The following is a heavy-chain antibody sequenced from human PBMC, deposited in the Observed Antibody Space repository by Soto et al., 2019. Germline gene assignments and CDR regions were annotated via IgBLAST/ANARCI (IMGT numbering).Heavy chain of an antibody. V-gene: IGHV4-59*01. D-gene: IGHD1-26*01. CDR3: ARGIVGATYFDY. CDR1: GGSISSYY. CDR2: IYYSGST. J-gene: IGHJ4*02. Sequence: SETLSLTCTVSGGSISSYYWSWIRQPPGKGLEWIGYIYYSGSTNYNPSLKSRVTISVDTSKNQFSLKLSSVTAADTAVYYCARGIVGATYFDYWGQGTLVTVSS.